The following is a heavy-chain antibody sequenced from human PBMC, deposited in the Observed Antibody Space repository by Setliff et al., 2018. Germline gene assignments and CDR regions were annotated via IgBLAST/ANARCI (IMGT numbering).Heavy chain of an antibody. CDR2: LIPMFGTP. D-gene: IGHD2-15*01. J-gene: IGHJ5*02. Sequence: SVKVSCKASGDSFSNYAISWVRQAPGQGLGWMGGLIPMFGTPGYAQKFQDRVTITTDESTSTAYMELNSLTSEDTAVYYCARSPALLGIVYLDPWGQGTRVTVSS. CDR1: GDSFSNYA. V-gene: IGHV1-69*05. CDR3: ARSPALLGIVYLDP.